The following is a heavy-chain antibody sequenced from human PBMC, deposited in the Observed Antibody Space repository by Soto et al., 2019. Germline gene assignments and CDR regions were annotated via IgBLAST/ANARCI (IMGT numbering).Heavy chain of an antibody. V-gene: IGHV3-64*04. CDR3: AKDSIYYYSSGYWGDY. Sequence: PGGSLRLSCSASGFTFSSYAMHWVRQAPGKGLEYVSSISTNGGSTHYADSVKGRLTISRDNSKNTLYLQMNSLRAEDTAVYYCAKDSIYYYSSGYWGDYWGQGTLVTVSS. J-gene: IGHJ4*02. D-gene: IGHD3-22*01. CDR2: ISTNGGST. CDR1: GFTFSSYA.